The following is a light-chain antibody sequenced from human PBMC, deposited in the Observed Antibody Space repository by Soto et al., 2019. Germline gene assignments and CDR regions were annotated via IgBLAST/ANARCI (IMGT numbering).Light chain of an antibody. J-gene: IGLJ3*02. CDR3: QSYDNSLSGSRV. CDR1: RSNIGAGYD. Sequence: QSVLPQPPSVSGAPGQRVTISCTGSRSNIGAGYDGHWYQQLPGTAPKLLIYGTNNRPSGVPDRFSGSKSGMSASLAITGLQAAEEANYYCQSYDNSLSGSRVFGGGTKLTVL. CDR2: GTN. V-gene: IGLV1-40*01.